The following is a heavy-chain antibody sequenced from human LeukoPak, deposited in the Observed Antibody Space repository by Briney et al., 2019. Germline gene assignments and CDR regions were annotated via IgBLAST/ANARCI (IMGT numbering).Heavy chain of an antibody. J-gene: IGHJ4*02. CDR2: ISSNGGST. CDR3: AKDYMIVWGYFDY. Sequence: GGSLRLSCAASGFTFSSYAMHWVRQAPGKGLEYVSAISSNGGSTYYADSVKGRFTISRDNSKNTLYLQMNSLRAEDTAVYYCAKDYMIVWGYFDYWGQGTLVTVSS. CDR1: GFTFSSYA. V-gene: IGHV3-64*04. D-gene: IGHD3-22*01.